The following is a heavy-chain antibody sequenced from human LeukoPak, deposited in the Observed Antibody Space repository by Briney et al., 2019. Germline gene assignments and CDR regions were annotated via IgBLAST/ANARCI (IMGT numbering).Heavy chain of an antibody. J-gene: IGHJ4*02. CDR2: IYWNNEK. V-gene: IGHV2-5*01. CDR1: RFSLPTPGVA. Sequence: SAPTLLKPAHTYTLTGTYSRFSLPTPGVAVGWIRQPPAKTLEWLALIYWNNEKHYSPSLKSSFTITQDTSKNQVVLTMTNMDPVDTATYYCAHRRGGYFDYWGQGALVTVSS. D-gene: IGHD2-15*01. CDR3: AHRRGGYFDY.